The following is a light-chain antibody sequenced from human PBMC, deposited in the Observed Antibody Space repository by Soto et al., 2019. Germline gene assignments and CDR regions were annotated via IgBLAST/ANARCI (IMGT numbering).Light chain of an antibody. V-gene: IGLV2-14*01. CDR2: EVS. J-gene: IGLJ1*01. CDR3: SSYTSRTNYV. CDR1: NIYIDPYNY. Sequence: QSLLPQPASVSWSRGQSLTISFTGTNIYIDPYNYVSWYQQHPVKAPKLIIYEVSYLPSGISNRFSGSKSGKTASLTISGLQAVDEADYYCSSYTSRTNYVFGTGTKVPVL.